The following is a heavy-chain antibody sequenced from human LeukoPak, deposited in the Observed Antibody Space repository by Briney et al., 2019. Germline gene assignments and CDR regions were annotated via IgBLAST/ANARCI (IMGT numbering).Heavy chain of an antibody. CDR1: GGSISSSSYY. V-gene: IGHV4-39*01. Sequence: SETLSLTCTVSGGSISSSSYYWGWIRQPPGKGLEWIGSIYYSGSTYYNPSLKSRVTISVDTSKNQFSLKLSSVTAADTAVYYCARHPSSGYPNPFDYWGQGTLVTVSS. CDR3: ARHPSSGYPNPFDY. CDR2: IYYSGST. D-gene: IGHD3-22*01. J-gene: IGHJ4*02.